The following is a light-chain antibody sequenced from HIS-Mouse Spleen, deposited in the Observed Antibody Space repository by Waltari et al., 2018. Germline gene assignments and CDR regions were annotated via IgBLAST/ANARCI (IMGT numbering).Light chain of an antibody. V-gene: IGLV3-21*02. CDR2: DDS. CDR3: QVWDSSSDHYV. Sequence: SYVLTQPPSVSVAPGQTARITCGGHNIGSKSVHWYQQKQGQAPVLVVYDDSDRPSGIPERFSVSNSGNTATLTISRVEAGDEADYYCQVWDSSSDHYVFGTGTKVTVL. J-gene: IGLJ1*01. CDR1: NIGSKS.